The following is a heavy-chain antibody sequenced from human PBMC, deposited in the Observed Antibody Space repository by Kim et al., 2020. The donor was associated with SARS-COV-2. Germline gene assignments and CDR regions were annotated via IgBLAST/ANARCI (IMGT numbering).Heavy chain of an antibody. D-gene: IGHD6-13*01. CDR2: ISGSGRST. CDR3: AKDGQQLQYFQH. V-gene: IGHV3-23*01. Sequence: GGSLRLSCAASGFTFSSYAMSWVRQAPGKGLEWVSVISGSGRSTYYADSVKGRFSISRDNSKNTLYLQMNSLRAEDTAVYYCAKDGQQLQYFQHWGQGTLVTVSS. CDR1: GFTFSSYA. J-gene: IGHJ1*01.